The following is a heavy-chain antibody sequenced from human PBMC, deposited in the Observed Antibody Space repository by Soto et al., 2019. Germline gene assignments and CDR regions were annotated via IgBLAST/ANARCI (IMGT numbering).Heavy chain of an antibody. Sequence: XVSLRLSGAASGFTVSSNYMSGVRQAPGKGLEWVSVIYSGGSTYYADSVKGRFTISRDNSKNTLYLQMNSLRAEDTAVYYCARDGSSSWYHYYYGMDVWGQGTTVTVSS. D-gene: IGHD6-13*01. CDR2: IYSGGST. J-gene: IGHJ6*02. CDR1: GFTVSSNY. CDR3: ARDGSSSWYHYYYGMDV. V-gene: IGHV3-53*01.